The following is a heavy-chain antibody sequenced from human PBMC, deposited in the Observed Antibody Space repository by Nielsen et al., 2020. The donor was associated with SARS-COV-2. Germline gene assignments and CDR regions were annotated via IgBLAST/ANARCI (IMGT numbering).Heavy chain of an antibody. CDR2: IYYSGST. J-gene: IGHJ3*02. D-gene: IGHD3-22*01. V-gene: IGHV4-59*12. Sequence: SETLSLTCTVSGGSISSYYWSWIRQPPGKGLEWIGYIYYSGSTNYNPSLKSRVTISVDTSKNQFSLKLSSVTAADTAVYYCSRVVVITRGYAFDIWGQGTMVTVSS. CDR1: GGSISSYY. CDR3: SRVVVITRGYAFDI.